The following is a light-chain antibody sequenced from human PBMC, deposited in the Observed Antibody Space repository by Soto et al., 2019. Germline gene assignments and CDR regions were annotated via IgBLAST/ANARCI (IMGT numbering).Light chain of an antibody. Sequence: DIQMTQSPSTLSASVGDRVTITCRASQSISNWLAWYQQKPGKAPNLLIYRASSLKSGVPSRFGGSGSGTEFTLTISSLQPDDFASYYCQQYDTYPLTFGGGTKVEIK. V-gene: IGKV1-5*03. J-gene: IGKJ4*01. CDR2: RAS. CDR3: QQYDTYPLT. CDR1: QSISNW.